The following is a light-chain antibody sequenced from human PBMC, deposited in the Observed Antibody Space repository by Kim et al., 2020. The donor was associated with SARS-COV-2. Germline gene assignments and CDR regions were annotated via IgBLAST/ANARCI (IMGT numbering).Light chain of an antibody. CDR1: QSVLYSSNNKNY. CDR3: QQYYSTPLT. J-gene: IGKJ4*01. Sequence: TIKCKSRQSVLYSSNNKNYLAWYQQKPGQPPKLLIYWASTRESGVPDRFSGSGSGTDFTLTISSLQAEDVAVYYCQQYYSTPLTFGGGTKVDIK. V-gene: IGKV4-1*01. CDR2: WAS.